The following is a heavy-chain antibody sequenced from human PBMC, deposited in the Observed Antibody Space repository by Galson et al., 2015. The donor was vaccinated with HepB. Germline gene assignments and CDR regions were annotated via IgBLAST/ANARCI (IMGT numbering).Heavy chain of an antibody. D-gene: IGHD5-24*01. V-gene: IGHV1-2*06. J-gene: IGHJ6*02. CDR1: GYTFTGYY. CDR3: ARDQKMGYYYGMDV. Sequence: SVKVSCKASGYTFTGYYLHWVRQAPGQGLEWMGRINPNNGGAHYAQNFQGRVTMTRDTSISTAYVELSSLRSDDTAMYYCARDQKMGYYYGMDVWGQGTTVTVSS. CDR2: INPNNGGA.